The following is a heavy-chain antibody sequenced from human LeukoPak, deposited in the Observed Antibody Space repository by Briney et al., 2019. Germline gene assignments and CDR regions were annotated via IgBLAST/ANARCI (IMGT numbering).Heavy chain of an antibody. D-gene: IGHD3-10*01. CDR2: IRYDGSNK. V-gene: IGHV3-30*02. J-gene: IGHJ4*02. Sequence: GGSLRLSCAASGFTFSSYGMHWVRQAPGKGLEWVAFIRYDGSNKYYADSVKGRFTISRDNSKNTLYLQMNSLRAEDTAVYYCAKTYYYGSGSYPFDYWGQGTLVTVSS. CDR1: GFTFSSYG. CDR3: AKTYYYGSGSYPFDY.